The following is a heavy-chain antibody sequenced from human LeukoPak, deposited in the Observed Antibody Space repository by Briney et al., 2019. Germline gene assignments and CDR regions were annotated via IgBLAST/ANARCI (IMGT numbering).Heavy chain of an antibody. CDR3: TKRDGSGSYNTFDY. Sequence: GGPLRLSCAASGFTFRSYGMSWVRQAPGKGLEWVATIRGSGGRTYDADSVKGRFTISRDNSKNTLYLKMDSLRAEDTAVYYCTKRDGSGSYNTFDYWGQGTLVTVSS. D-gene: IGHD3-10*01. V-gene: IGHV3-23*01. CDR1: GFTFRSYG. CDR2: IRGSGGRT. J-gene: IGHJ4*02.